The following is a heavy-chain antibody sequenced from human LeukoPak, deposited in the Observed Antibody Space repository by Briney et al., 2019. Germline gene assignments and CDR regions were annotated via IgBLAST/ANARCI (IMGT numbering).Heavy chain of an antibody. CDR3: AKEGQYCSSTSCYNPTNAFDI. Sequence: GGSLRLSCAASGFTFSNYAMSWVRQAPGKGLEWVAFIRYDGSNKYYADSVKGRFTISRDNSKNTLYLQMNSLRAEDTAVYYCAKEGQYCSSTSCYNPTNAFDIWGQGTMVTVSS. CDR1: GFTFSNYA. D-gene: IGHD2-2*02. J-gene: IGHJ3*02. CDR2: IRYDGSNK. V-gene: IGHV3-30*02.